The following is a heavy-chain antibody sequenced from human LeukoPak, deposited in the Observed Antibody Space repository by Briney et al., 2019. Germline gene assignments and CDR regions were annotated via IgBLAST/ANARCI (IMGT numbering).Heavy chain of an antibody. J-gene: IGHJ6*02. D-gene: IGHD3-22*01. Sequence: SVKVSCKASGGTFSSYAISWVRQAPGQGLEWMGGIIPIFGTANYAQKFQGRVTITADESTSTAYMELSSLRSEDTAVYYCAADYYDSSGYRNYYYYYGMDVWGQGTTVTVSS. CDR3: AADYYDSSGYRNYYYYYGMDV. CDR2: IIPIFGTA. CDR1: GGTFSSYA. V-gene: IGHV1-69*13.